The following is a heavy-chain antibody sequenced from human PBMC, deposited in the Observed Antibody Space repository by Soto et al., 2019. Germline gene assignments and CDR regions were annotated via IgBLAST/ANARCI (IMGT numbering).Heavy chain of an antibody. CDR3: ASWRGGYTYGLDH. J-gene: IGHJ4*02. V-gene: IGHV3-74*01. CDR2: INNDGTST. CDR1: GFTFSSQW. D-gene: IGHD5-18*01. Sequence: EVQLVESGGGLVQPGGSLRLSCAASGFTFSSQWLHWVRQAPGKGLVWISRINNDGTSTNYADSVKGRFTVSRDNAKKTMSLQMNSLRAEYTAVYYCASWRGGYTYGLDHWGQGTPVTVSS.